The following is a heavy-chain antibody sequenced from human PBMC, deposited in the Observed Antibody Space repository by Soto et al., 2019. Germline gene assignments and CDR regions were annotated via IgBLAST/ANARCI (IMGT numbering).Heavy chain of an antibody. V-gene: IGHV3-30*03. CDR2: ISYDGTKK. CDR1: GFVSNDYD. Sequence: QVQLAESGGGVVQPGRSLRLSCATSGFVSNDYDIHWVRQAPCTGLAWLASISYDGTKKYYAESVKGRFTISRDNSKNTLSLQLNSLGAEDTAVDYCSRGIKGGLDAWGPGTLVTVSS. CDR3: SRGIKGGLDA. D-gene: IGHD2-21*01. J-gene: IGHJ5*02.